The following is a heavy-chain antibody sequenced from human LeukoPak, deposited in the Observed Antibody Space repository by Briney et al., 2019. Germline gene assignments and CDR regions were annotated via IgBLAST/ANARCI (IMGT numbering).Heavy chain of an antibody. CDR3: HYTDPGSRYFDY. V-gene: IGHV1-8*01. J-gene: IGHJ4*02. D-gene: IGHD3-3*01. CDR1: GYTFISYD. CDR2: MNPNSGNT. Sequence: ASVKVSCKASGYTFISYDINWLRQATGQGLEWMGWMNPNSGNTGYAQKFQGRVTMTRNSSISTAYMELSSLRSEDTAVYYCHYTDPGSRYFDYWGQGTLVTVPS.